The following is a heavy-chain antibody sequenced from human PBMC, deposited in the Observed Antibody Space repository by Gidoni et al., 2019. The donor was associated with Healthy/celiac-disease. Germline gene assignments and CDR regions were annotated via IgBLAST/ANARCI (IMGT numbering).Heavy chain of an antibody. V-gene: IGHV3-9*01. Sequence: EVQLVESGGGLVQPGRSLRLSCAASGFTFDDYAMHWVRQAPGKGLEWVSGISWNSGSIGYADSVKGRFTISRDNAKNSLYLQMNSLRAEDTALYYCAKFNYYDSSGYPSMYFDYWGQGTLVTVSS. J-gene: IGHJ4*02. CDR3: AKFNYYDSSGYPSMYFDY. CDR1: GFTFDDYA. CDR2: ISWNSGSI. D-gene: IGHD3-22*01.